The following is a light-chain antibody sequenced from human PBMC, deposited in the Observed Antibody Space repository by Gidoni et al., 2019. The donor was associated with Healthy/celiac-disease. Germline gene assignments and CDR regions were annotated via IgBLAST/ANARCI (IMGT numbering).Light chain of an antibody. CDR2: KAS. CDR3: QQYNSYSRT. V-gene: IGKV1-5*03. J-gene: IGKJ1*01. Sequence: DIQITQSPSTLSASVGYRVTITCMASQSISSWLAWYQQKPGKAPKLLIYKASSLDSGVPSRFSGSGSGTEFTLTISSLQPDDFATYYCQQYNSYSRTFGQGTKVEIK. CDR1: QSISSW.